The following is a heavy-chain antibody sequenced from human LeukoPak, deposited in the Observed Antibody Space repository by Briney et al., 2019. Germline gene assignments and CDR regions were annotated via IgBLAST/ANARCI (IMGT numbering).Heavy chain of an antibody. CDR2: IHYSGNT. CDR1: GGSISTYY. V-gene: IGHV4-59*01. D-gene: IGHD1-1*01. J-gene: IGHJ5*01. CDR3: AREGTAGTNLNWFDS. Sequence: SETLSLTCSVSGGSISTYYWSWIRQPPGKGLEWIGYIHYSGNTNYNPSLKSRVTISVDTSKNQFSLKVSSVTAADTAVYYCAREGTAGTNLNWFDSWGQGTMVTVSS.